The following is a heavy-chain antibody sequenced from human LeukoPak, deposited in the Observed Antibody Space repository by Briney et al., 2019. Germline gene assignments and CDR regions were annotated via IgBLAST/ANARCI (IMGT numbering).Heavy chain of an antibody. CDR3: AREGPTIFGVVNRFDP. J-gene: IGHJ5*02. D-gene: IGHD3-3*01. CDR1: GYTFTGYY. Sequence: ASVKVSCKASGYTFTGYYMHWVRQAPGQGLEWMGWISAYNGNTNYAQKLQGRVTMTTDTSTSTAYMELRSLRSDDTAVYYCAREGPTIFGVVNRFDPWGQGTLVTVSS. V-gene: IGHV1-18*04. CDR2: ISAYNGNT.